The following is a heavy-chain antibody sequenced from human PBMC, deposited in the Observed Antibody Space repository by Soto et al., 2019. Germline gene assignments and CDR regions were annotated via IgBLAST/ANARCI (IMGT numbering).Heavy chain of an antibody. CDR1: GFTFSSYA. J-gene: IGHJ4*02. CDR2: ISGSGGST. D-gene: IGHD3-10*01. V-gene: IGHV3-23*01. CDR3: AKDRGLWFGELTTFFDY. Sequence: GGSLRLSCAASGFTFSSYAMSWVRQAPGKGLEWVSAISGSGGSTYYADSVKGRFTISRDNSKNTLYLQMNSLRAEDTAVYYCAKDRGLWFGELTTFFDYWGQGTLVTVSS.